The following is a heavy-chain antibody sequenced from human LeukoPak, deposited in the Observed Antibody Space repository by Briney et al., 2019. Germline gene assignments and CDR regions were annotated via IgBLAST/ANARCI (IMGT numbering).Heavy chain of an antibody. CDR3: ARESITGDRDFDY. Sequence: GGSLRLSCAASGFTFSGYSMNWVRQAPGKGLEGVSYICSRSGTIYYADSVKGRFTVSRDNAKNSLYLQMNSLRAEDTALYYCARESITGDRDFDYWGRGTLVTVSS. V-gene: IGHV3-48*01. D-gene: IGHD7-27*01. CDR1: GFTFSGYS. CDR2: ICSRSGTI. J-gene: IGHJ4*02.